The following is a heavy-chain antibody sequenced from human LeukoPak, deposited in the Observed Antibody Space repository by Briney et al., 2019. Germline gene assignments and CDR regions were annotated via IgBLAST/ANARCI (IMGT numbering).Heavy chain of an antibody. CDR1: GGTFSSYA. Sequence: VASVKVSCKASGGTFSSYAISWVRQAPGQGLEWMGGIIPIFGTANYAQKFQGRVTMTRDTSISTAYMELSRLRSDDTAVYYCARLYSNNWFDPWGQGTLVTVSS. CDR2: IIPIFGTA. CDR3: ARLYSNNWFDP. J-gene: IGHJ5*02. V-gene: IGHV1-69*05. D-gene: IGHD4-11*01.